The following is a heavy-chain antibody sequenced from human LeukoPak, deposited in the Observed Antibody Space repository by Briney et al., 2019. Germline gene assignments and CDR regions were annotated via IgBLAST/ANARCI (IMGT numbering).Heavy chain of an antibody. D-gene: IGHD3-22*01. CDR3: ARGDPSWGVVVISEAHY. CDR1: GFTFSSYW. Sequence: PGGSLRLSCAASGFTFSSYWMHWVRQAPGKGLVWVSRINSDGSSTSYADSVKGRFTISRDNAKNTLHLQMNGLRVEDTAVYYCARGDPSWGVVVISEAHYWGQGTLVTVSS. CDR2: INSDGSST. V-gene: IGHV3-74*01. J-gene: IGHJ4*02.